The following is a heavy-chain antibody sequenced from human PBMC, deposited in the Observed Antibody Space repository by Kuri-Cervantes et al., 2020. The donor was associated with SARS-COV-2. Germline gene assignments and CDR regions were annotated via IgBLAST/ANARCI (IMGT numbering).Heavy chain of an antibody. Sequence: SVKVSCKTSGCSHSSYAISWVRPAPGQGLEWMGRIIPIVGVPNYAQNFQGRVTITADTSKNTAYVELSSLRSEDTAVYHCAREPSRTSGTGYYFDYWGQGTLVTVSS. CDR2: IIPIVGVP. CDR3: AREPSRTSGTGYYFDY. D-gene: IGHD6-19*01. CDR1: GCSHSSYA. V-gene: IGHV1-69*10. J-gene: IGHJ4*02.